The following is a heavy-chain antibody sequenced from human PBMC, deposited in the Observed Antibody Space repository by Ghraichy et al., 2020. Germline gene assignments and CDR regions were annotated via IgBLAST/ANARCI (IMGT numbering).Heavy chain of an antibody. J-gene: IGHJ5*02. D-gene: IGHD6-19*01. CDR1: GFTFSSYW. Sequence: GGSLRLSCAASGFTFSSYWMSWVRQAPGKGLEWVANIKQDGSEKYYVDSVKGRFTISRDNAKNSLYLQMNSLRAEDTAVYYCARASASSGWYGARFDPWGQGTLVTVSS. CDR3: ARASASSGWYGARFDP. CDR2: IKQDGSEK. V-gene: IGHV3-7*04.